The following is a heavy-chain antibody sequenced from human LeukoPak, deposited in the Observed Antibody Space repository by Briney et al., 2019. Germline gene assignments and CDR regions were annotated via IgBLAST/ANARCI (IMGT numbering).Heavy chain of an antibody. D-gene: IGHD2-2*01. V-gene: IGHV1-18*01. CDR1: GYTFTSYG. CDR2: ISAYNGNT. Sequence: ASVKVSCKASGYTFTSYGISWVRQAPGQGLEWMGWISAYNGNTNYAQKPQGRVTMTTDTSTSTAYMELRSLRSDDTAVYCCARDRPYIVVVPAAKDYYYGMDVWGQGTTVTVSS. CDR3: ARDRPYIVVVPAAKDYYYGMDV. J-gene: IGHJ6*02.